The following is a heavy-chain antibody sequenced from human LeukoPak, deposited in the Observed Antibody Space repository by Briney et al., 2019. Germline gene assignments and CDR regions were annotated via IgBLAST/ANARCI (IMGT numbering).Heavy chain of an antibody. J-gene: IGHJ3*02. D-gene: IGHD1-14*01. Sequence: GGSLRLSCAASGFTFTNYAMTWVRQAPGKGLEWVAVIWYDGSNKYYADSVKGRFTISRDNSKNTLYLQMNSLRAEDTAVYYCAKDKPRAELDAFDIWGQGTMVTVSS. CDR2: IWYDGSNK. CDR1: GFTFTNYA. CDR3: AKDKPRAELDAFDI. V-gene: IGHV3-33*06.